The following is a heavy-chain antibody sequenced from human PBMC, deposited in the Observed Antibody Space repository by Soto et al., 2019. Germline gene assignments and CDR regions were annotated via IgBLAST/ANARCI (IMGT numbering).Heavy chain of an antibody. CDR2: FWYDASDK. V-gene: IGHV3-33*01. CDR3: TRGGWYAFDM. J-gene: IGHJ3*02. D-gene: IGHD6-19*01. Sequence: LRLSCVVSGLTFTSYSMHWVRQAPGKGLEWVATFWYDASDKTYADSVEGRFTISRNPARGTLFLQLDSLRVEDTAIYYCTRGGWYAFDMWGQGTMVTVSS. CDR1: GLTFTSYS.